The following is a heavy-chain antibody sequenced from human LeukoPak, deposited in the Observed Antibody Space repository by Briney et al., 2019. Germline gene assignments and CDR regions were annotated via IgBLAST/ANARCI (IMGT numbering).Heavy chain of an antibody. CDR2: ISYDGSNK. J-gene: IGHJ5*02. D-gene: IGHD1-26*01. Sequence: TSVKVSCKASGYTFTGYYMHWVRQAPGKGLEWVAVISYDGSNKYYADSVKGRFTISRDNSKNTLYLQMNSLRAEDTAVYYCAKTDREGATDSWFDPWGQGTLVTVSS. CDR1: GYTFTGYY. CDR3: AKTDREGATDSWFDP. V-gene: IGHV3-30*18.